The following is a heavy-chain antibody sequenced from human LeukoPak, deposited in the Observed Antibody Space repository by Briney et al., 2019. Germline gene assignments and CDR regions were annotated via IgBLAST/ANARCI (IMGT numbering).Heavy chain of an antibody. V-gene: IGHV3-13*01. J-gene: IGHJ4*02. CDR1: GFTFSSYD. Sequence: GGSLRLSCAASGFTFSSYDMHWVRQATGKGLEWVSAIGTAGDTYYPGSVKGRFTISRENAKNSLYLQMNSLRAGDTAVYYCARVDGSGRYYDYWGQGTLVTVSS. CDR2: IGTAGDT. CDR3: ARVDGSGRYYDY. D-gene: IGHD6-19*01.